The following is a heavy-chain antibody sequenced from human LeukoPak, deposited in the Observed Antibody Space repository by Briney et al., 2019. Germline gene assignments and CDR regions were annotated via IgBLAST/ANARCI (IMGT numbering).Heavy chain of an antibody. V-gene: IGHV3-21*01. CDR2: ISSSSSYI. Sequence: GGSLRLSCAASGFTFSSYSMNWVRQAPGKGLEWVSSISSSSSYIYYADSVKGRFTISRDNAKNSLYLQTNSLRAEDTAVYYCARVGFRGYFDYWGQGTLVTVSS. CDR3: ARVGFRGYFDY. J-gene: IGHJ4*02. CDR1: GFTFSSYS. D-gene: IGHD2-15*01.